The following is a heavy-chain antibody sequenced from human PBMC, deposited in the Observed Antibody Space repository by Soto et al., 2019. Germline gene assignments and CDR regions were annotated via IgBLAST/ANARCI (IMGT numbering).Heavy chain of an antibody. D-gene: IGHD6-19*01. CDR3: AKGSSGWYERFDY. Sequence: EVQLLESGGGLVQPGGSLRLSCAASGFTFSSYVMSWVRQAPGKGLEWVSAISGSGGSTYYADSVKGRFTISRDNSKNTLYLQMISLRAEDTAVYYCAKGSSGWYERFDYCGQGTLVTVSS. CDR1: GFTFSSYV. CDR2: ISGSGGST. V-gene: IGHV3-23*01. J-gene: IGHJ4*02.